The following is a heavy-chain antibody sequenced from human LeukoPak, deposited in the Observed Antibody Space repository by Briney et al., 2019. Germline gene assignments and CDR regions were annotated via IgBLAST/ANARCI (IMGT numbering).Heavy chain of an antibody. J-gene: IGHJ4*02. CDR1: GFTVSSND. V-gene: IGHV3-53*01. CDR3: TRDRGYFDY. CDR2: IYSGGST. Sequence: GGSLRLSCAASGFTVSSNDMSWVRQAPGKGLECISVIYSGGSTDYADSVKGRLTISRDNSKNTLHLQMNSLRAEDTAVYYCTRDRGYFDYWGQGALVTVSS.